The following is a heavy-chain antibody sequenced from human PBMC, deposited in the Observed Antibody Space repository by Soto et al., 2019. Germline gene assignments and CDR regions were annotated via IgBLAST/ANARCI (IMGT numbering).Heavy chain of an antibody. V-gene: IGHV1-2*04. CDR3: ARGTGKWKYYFDY. CDR2: INPYSGGT. Sequence: ASVKVSCKASGYTFTGYYMHWVRQAPGQGLEWMGWINPYSGGTNYAQKFQGWVTMTRDTSISTAYMELSRLRSDDTAVYYGARGTGKWKYYFDYWGQGTLVTVSS. D-gene: IGHD3-9*01. CDR1: GYTFTGYY. J-gene: IGHJ4*02.